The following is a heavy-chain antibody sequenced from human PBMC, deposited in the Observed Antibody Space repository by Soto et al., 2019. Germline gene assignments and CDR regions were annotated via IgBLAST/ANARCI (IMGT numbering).Heavy chain of an antibody. CDR2: IYYSGST. D-gene: IGHD2-15*01. CDR1: GGSISSSSYY. V-gene: IGHV4-39*01. J-gene: IGHJ3*02. CDR3: ARRVVVVVAATDAFDI. Sequence: QLQLQESGPGLVKPSETLSLTCTVSGGSISSSSYYWGWIRQPPGKGLEWIGSIYYSGSTYYNPSLKSRVTISVDTSKNQFSRKLSSVTAADTAVYYCARRVVVVVAATDAFDIWGQGTMVTVSS.